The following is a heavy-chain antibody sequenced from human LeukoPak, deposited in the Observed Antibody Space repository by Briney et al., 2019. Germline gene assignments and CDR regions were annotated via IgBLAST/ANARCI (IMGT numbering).Heavy chain of an antibody. J-gene: IGHJ5*02. V-gene: IGHV3-23*01. CDR2: ISGSGGST. CDR1: GFTFSSYA. Sequence: GGSLRLSCAASGFTFSSYAMSWVRQAPGKGLEWVSAISGSGGSTYYADSVKGRFTISRDNSKNTLYLQMNSLRAEDTAVYYCGKGCLWTRWFWTNWFRPWGQGTLVTVSS. CDR3: GKGCLWTRWFWTNWFRP. D-gene: IGHD3/OR15-3a*01.